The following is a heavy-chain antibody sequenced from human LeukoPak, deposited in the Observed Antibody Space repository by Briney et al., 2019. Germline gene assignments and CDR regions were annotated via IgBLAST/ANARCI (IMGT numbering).Heavy chain of an antibody. Sequence: SETLSLTCAVYGGSFSGYYWSWIRQRPGKGLEWIGEINHSGSTNYNPSLKSRVTISVDTSKNQFSLKLSSVTAADTAVYYCARSYSSGPHYFDYWGQGTLVTVSS. CDR1: GGSFSGYY. J-gene: IGHJ4*02. V-gene: IGHV4-34*01. CDR3: ARSYSSGPHYFDY. D-gene: IGHD6-19*01. CDR2: INHSGST.